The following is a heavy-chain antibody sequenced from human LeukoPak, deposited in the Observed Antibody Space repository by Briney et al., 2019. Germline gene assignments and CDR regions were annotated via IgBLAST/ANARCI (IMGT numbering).Heavy chain of an antibody. D-gene: IGHD1-26*01. Sequence: ASVKVSCKASGYTFTSYSIHWVRQAPGQGLQWLGIINPSGGSTTYAQKFQGRVTMTRDTSTSTVYMELSSLRSEDTAVYYCARSRSGTYLLAYWGQGTLVTVSS. CDR2: INPSGGST. V-gene: IGHV1-46*01. CDR1: GYTFTSYS. J-gene: IGHJ4*02. CDR3: ARSRSGTYLLAY.